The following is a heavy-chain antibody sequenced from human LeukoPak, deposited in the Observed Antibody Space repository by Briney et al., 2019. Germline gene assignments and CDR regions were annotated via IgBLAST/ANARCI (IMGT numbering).Heavy chain of an antibody. V-gene: IGHV4-59*12. D-gene: IGHD6-19*01. CDR1: GGSISSYY. Sequence: SETLSLTCTVSGGSISSYYWSWIRQPPGKGLEWIGYIYYSGSTNYNPSLKSRVTISVDTSKNQFSLKLSSVTAADTAVYYCARGRRYAKYSSGWFNWFDPWGQGTLVTVSS. CDR3: ARGRRYAKYSSGWFNWFDP. J-gene: IGHJ5*02. CDR2: IYYSGST.